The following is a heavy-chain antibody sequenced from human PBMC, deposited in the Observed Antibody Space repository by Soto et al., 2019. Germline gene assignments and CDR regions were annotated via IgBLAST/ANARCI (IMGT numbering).Heavy chain of an antibody. Sequence: EVQLVESGGGLVQPGGSLRLSCAASGFTFSDHYMDWVRQAPGKGLEWVGRIRDKSNSYTTEYAASVKGRFIISRDDSKNSLYLQMNSLKTDDTAIYYCVRDRLLIRGGWIGYGMDVWGQGTAVTVSS. J-gene: IGHJ6*02. V-gene: IGHV3-72*01. CDR3: VRDRLLIRGGWIGYGMDV. CDR2: IRDKSNSYTT. D-gene: IGHD3-10*01. CDR1: GFTFSDHY.